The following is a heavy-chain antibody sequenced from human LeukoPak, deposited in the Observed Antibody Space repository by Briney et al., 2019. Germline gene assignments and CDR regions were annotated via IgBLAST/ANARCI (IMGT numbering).Heavy chain of an antibody. D-gene: IGHD6-13*01. CDR2: INPNSGGT. J-gene: IGHJ4*02. CDR3: ARVLEGGAAAGTPY. V-gene: IGHV1-2*06. CDR1: GYTFTGYY. Sequence: ASVKVSCKASGYTFTGYYMHWVRQAPGQGLEWMGRINPNSGGTNYAQKFQGRVTMTRDTSISTAYMELSRLRSDDTAVYYCARVLEGGAAAGTPYWGQGTLVTVSS.